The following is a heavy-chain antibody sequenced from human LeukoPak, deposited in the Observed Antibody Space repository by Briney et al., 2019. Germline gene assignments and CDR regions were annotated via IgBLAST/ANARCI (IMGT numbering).Heavy chain of an antibody. CDR3: ARVVVVGDAFDI. CDR1: GGSISSGDYY. J-gene: IGHJ3*02. V-gene: IGHV4-30-4*01. D-gene: IGHD3-22*01. Sequence: SHTLSLTCTVSGGSISSGDYYRRWIRQPPGKGLDWIRYIYYSGSTYYNPSLKSEVTISVDTSKNQFSLKLSSVTAADTAVYYCARVVVVGDAFDIWGQGTMVTVSS. CDR2: IYYSGST.